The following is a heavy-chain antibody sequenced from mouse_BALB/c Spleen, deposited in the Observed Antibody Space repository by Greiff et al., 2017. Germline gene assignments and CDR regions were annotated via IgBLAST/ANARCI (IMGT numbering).Heavy chain of an antibody. CDR3: TRSYYGNYYWYFDV. J-gene: IGHJ1*01. CDR2: IYPSDSYT. D-gene: IGHD2-10*01. CDR1: GYTFTSYW. Sequence: QVQLQQPGAELVRPGASVKLSCKASGYTFTSYWINWVKQRPGQGLEWIGNIYPSDSYTNYNQKFKDKATLTVDKSSSTAYMQLSSPTSEDSAVYYCTRSYYGNYYWYFDVWGAGTTVTVSS. V-gene: IGHV1-69*02.